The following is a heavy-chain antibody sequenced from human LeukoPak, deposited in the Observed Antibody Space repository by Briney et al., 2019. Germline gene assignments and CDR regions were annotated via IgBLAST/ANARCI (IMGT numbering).Heavy chain of an antibody. V-gene: IGHV3-53*01. Sequence: GGSLRLSCAASGFTVSSNYMSWVRQAPGKGLEWISVIYSGGSTYHADSVKGRFTISRDNSKNTLYLQMNSLRAEDTAVYYCAREECAAGSSTSCYSHYYYYMDVWGKGTTVTVSS. J-gene: IGHJ6*03. CDR2: IYSGGST. CDR1: GFTVSSNY. D-gene: IGHD2-2*01. CDR3: AREECAAGSSTSCYSHYYYYMDV.